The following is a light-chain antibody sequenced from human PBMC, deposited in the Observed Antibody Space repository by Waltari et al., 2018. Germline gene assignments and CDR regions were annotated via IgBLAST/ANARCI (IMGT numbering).Light chain of an antibody. V-gene: IGLV1-36*01. CDR2: RND. CDR1: SSHIGNYP. J-gene: IGLJ2*01. Sequence: QSVLTPPPSASEAPRQSVTISCSGSSSHIGNYPVHWYQQLPGKAPKLLIYRNDVLSSGVSDRFSGSKSGSSASLVISGLQSEDEADYYCATWDDSLNGPVFGGGTKVTVL. CDR3: ATWDDSLNGPV.